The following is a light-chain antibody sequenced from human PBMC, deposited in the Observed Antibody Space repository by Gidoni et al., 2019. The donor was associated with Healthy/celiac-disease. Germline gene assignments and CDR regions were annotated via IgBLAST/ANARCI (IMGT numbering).Light chain of an antibody. CDR3: QQRSNWPRLYT. CDR2: DAS. CDR1: QSVSSY. Sequence: EIVLTQSPATLSLSPGERATLSCRASQSVSSYLAWYQQKPGQAPRLLIYDASNRATGIPARFSGSGSGTDFTLTISSLEPEDFAVYYCQQRSNWPRLYTFGQXTKLEIK. V-gene: IGKV3-11*01. J-gene: IGKJ2*01.